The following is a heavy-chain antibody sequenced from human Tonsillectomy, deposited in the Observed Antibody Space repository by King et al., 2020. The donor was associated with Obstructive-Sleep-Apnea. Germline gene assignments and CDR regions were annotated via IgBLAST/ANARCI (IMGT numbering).Heavy chain of an antibody. J-gene: IGHJ3*02. CDR3: ARLDSSGYDDAFDI. D-gene: IGHD3-22*01. CDR1: GVSISSGVYY. V-gene: IGHV4-31*03. Sequence: QLQESGPGLVRPSETLSLTCTVSGVSISSGVYYWSWIRQHPGKGREWIGYIYYSGSTYFKPSLKSRVTISRDTSKNQFSLKLSSVTAADTAVYYCARLDSSGYDDAFDIWGQGTMVTVSS. CDR2: IYYSGST.